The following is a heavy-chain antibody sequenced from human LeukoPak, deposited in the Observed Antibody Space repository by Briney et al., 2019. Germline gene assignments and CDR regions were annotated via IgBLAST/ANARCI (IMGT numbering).Heavy chain of an antibody. CDR3: AKGRGAYAFDF. D-gene: IGHD4/OR15-4a*01. J-gene: IGHJ4*02. Sequence: GGSLRLSCAASGFTFDDYGMSWVRQASGKGLEWVSSISASGGSTYYADSVKGRFTISRDNSKNTLFLQMNSLRADDTAVYYCAKGRGAYAFDFCGQGTLVTVSS. CDR1: GFTFDDYG. CDR2: ISASGGST. V-gene: IGHV3-23*01.